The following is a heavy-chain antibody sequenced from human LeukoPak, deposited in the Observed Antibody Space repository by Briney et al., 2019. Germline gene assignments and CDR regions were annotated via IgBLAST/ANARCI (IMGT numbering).Heavy chain of an antibody. J-gene: IGHJ4*02. Sequence: GGSLRLSCADSGFTVSNNYMSWVRQAPGKGLEWVSVIYSGGSTYYADSVKGRFTISRDSSKNTLYLQMNSLRAEDTAVYYCARDSLGMSTLDSWGQGTLVTVSS. CDR3: ARDSLGMSTLDS. CDR1: GFTVSNNY. V-gene: IGHV3-53*01. D-gene: IGHD5/OR15-5a*01. CDR2: IYSGGST.